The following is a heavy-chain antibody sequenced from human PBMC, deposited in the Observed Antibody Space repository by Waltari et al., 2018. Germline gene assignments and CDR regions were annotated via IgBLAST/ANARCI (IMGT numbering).Heavy chain of an antibody. CDR3: ARRGGGYCSGGSCYDY. Sequence: EVQLVQSGAEVTKLGESLTLFCKGSGYSFTSYWIGWVLQVTGKGLEWMGIIYPGDSDTRYSPSFQGQVTISADKSISTAYLQWSSLKASDTAMYYCARRGGGYCSGGSCYDYWGQGTLVTVSS. V-gene: IGHV5-51*01. J-gene: IGHJ4*02. CDR2: IYPGDSDT. D-gene: IGHD2-15*01. CDR1: GYSFTSYW.